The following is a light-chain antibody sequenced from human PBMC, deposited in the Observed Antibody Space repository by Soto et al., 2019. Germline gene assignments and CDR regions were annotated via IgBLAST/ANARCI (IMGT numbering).Light chain of an antibody. J-gene: IGKJ4*01. Sequence: EIVLTQSPGTLSLSPGERATLSCRASQSLSSSYLAWYQHKPGQAPRLLLYAASIRATGIPDRFSGSGSGTDFTLTISRLEPEDFAVYYCQQYVNSVVFGGGTKVEIK. CDR1: QSLSSSY. CDR3: QQYVNSVV. CDR2: AAS. V-gene: IGKV3-20*01.